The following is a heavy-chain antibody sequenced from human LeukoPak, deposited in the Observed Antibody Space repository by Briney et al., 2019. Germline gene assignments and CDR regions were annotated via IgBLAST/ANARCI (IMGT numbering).Heavy chain of an antibody. V-gene: IGHV1-2*02. Sequence: ASVNVSCKASGYTFIDYYMHWVRPAPGQGLEWMGWINPNSGGTNYAQKFQGRVTMARDTSITTAYMELSRLRSDDTAVYYCARVYGDHYGSGVIDYWGQGTLVTVSS. CDR3: ARVYGDHYGSGVIDY. J-gene: IGHJ4*02. CDR2: INPNSGGT. CDR1: GYTFIDYY. D-gene: IGHD3-10*01.